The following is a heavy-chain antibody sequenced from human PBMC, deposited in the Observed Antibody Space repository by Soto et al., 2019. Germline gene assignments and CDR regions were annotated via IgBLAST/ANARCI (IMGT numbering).Heavy chain of an antibody. Sequence: QVQLVESGGGVVQPGRSLRLSCVVSGFNFSNYGMHWVRQAPGKGLEWVAVIWLDGDKKYYSDFVKGRFTISRDNSKNTLYLQMNSLRADDTAVYYCASGCSTTKCRFDYWGQGTLVTVSS. CDR3: ASGCSTTKCRFDY. CDR1: GFNFSNYG. V-gene: IGHV3-33*03. J-gene: IGHJ4*02. CDR2: IWLDGDKK. D-gene: IGHD2-2*01.